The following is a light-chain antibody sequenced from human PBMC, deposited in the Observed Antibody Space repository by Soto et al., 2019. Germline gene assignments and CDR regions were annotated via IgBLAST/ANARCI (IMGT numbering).Light chain of an antibody. CDR1: QSISSW. CDR3: QQYNSYSRT. V-gene: IGKV1-5*03. Sequence: DIQMTQSPSTLSASVGDRVTITCRASQSISSWLAWYQQKPGKAPKLLIYKAPSLESGVPSRFSGSGSGTEFTLTISSLQPDGFATYYCQQYNSYSRTFGQGTKVEIK. CDR2: KAP. J-gene: IGKJ1*01.